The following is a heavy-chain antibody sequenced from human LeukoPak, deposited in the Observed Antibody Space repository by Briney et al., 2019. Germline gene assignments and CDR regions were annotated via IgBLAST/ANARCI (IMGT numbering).Heavy chain of an antibody. CDR2: ISASGGST. V-gene: IGHV3-23*01. J-gene: IGHJ4*02. D-gene: IGHD3-10*01. CDR1: GFTFSSYA. CDR3: AKVIWFGELFFDY. Sequence: PGGSLGLSCAASGFTFSSYAMSWVRQAPGKGLEWVSAISASGGSTYYADSVKGRFTISRDNSKNTLYLQMNSLRAEDTAVYYCAKVIWFGELFFDYWGQGTLVTVSS.